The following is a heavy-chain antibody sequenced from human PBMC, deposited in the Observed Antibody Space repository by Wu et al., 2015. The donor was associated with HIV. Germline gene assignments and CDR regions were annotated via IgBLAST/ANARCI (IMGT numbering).Heavy chain of an antibody. J-gene: IGHJ4*02. CDR3: ARHVPKIKYFFDY. CDR2: IYYSGST. V-gene: IGHV4-39*07. D-gene: IGHD2-2*01. Sequence: QVQLQESGPGLVKPSETLSLTCTVSGGSISSSSYYWGWIRQPPGKGLEWIGSIYYSGSTYYQPSLKSRVTISVDTSKNQFFLKLSSVTAADTAIYYCARHVPKIKYFFDYWGQGMLVTVSS. CDR1: GGSISSSSYY.